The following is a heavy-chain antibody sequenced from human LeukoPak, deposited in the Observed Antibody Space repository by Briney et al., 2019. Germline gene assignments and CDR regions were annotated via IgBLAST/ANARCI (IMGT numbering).Heavy chain of an antibody. CDR1: GFTFGDYA. Sequence: PGGSLRLSCTASGFTFGDYAMSWFRQAPGKGLEWVGFIRSKTYGGTTEYAASVKGRFTISRDDSRSVAYLQMNSLKIEDTAVYYCAREGRGGDYNRTSVGYWGQGTLVTVSS. CDR3: AREGRGGDYNRTSVGY. D-gene: IGHD4-17*01. J-gene: IGHJ4*02. CDR2: IRSKTYGGTT. V-gene: IGHV3-49*03.